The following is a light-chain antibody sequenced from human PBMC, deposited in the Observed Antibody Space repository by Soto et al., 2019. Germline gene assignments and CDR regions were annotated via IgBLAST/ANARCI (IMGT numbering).Light chain of an antibody. Sequence: DFQMTQSPSTLSASVGDRVTITCRASQSVSTWLAWYQQKPGKAPKLLIYKASSLESGVPSRFSGSGSGTELTLTISSLQSEDFATYYCQQYDSYSWTFGQGTKVEI. J-gene: IGKJ1*01. CDR2: KAS. CDR1: QSVSTW. CDR3: QQYDSYSWT. V-gene: IGKV1-5*03.